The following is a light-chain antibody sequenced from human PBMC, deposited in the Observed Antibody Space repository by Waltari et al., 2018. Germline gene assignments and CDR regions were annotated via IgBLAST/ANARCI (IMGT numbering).Light chain of an antibody. CDR1: PGVSSN. CDR3: QQYHNWPKT. J-gene: IGKJ1*01. CDR2: GAS. V-gene: IGKV3-15*01. Sequence: EILMTKSPATLSVSPGERATLSCRASPGVSSNLAWYQQKPGQAPRLLIYGASTRATGIPARFSGSGSGTEFTLTISSLQSEDVAVYYCQQYHNWPKTFGQGTKVEIK.